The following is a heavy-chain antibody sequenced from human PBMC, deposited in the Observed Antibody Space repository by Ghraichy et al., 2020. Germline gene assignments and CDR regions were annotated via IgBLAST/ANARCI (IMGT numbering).Heavy chain of an antibody. D-gene: IGHD3-9*01. Sequence: SETLSLTCTVSGGSISSSSYYWGWIRQPPGKGLEWIGSIYYSGSTYYNPSLKSRVTISVDTSKNQFSLKLSSVTTADTAVYYCARLRDRNQGYYDILTGWVAPDEQDAFDIWGQGTMVTVSS. CDR3: ARLRDRNQGYYDILTGWVAPDEQDAFDI. CDR1: GGSISSSSYY. CDR2: IYYSGST. V-gene: IGHV4-39*01. J-gene: IGHJ3*02.